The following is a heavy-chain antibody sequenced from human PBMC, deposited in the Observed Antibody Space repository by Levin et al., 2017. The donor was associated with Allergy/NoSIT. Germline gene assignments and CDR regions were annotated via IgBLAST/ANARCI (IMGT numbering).Heavy chain of an antibody. D-gene: IGHD2-21*01. CDR1: GGSISSYY. CDR2: IYYSGRT. J-gene: IGHJ4*02. Sequence: LSQTLSLTCTVSGGSISSYYWSWIRQPPGKGLEWIGYIYYSGRTKYNPSLKSRVTISVDTSKNQFSLKLNSVTAADTAVYYCARLSVVIDYWGQGTLVTVSS. V-gene: IGHV4-59*01. CDR3: ARLSVVIDY.